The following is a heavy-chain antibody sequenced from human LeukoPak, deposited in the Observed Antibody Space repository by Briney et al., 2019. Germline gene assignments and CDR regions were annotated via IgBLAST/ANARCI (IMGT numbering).Heavy chain of an antibody. D-gene: IGHD3-22*01. Sequence: GGSLRLSCAASGFTFSSYWMSWVRQAPGKGLEWVSFIRYDGRNKYYTDSVKGRFSISRDNSRNTLYLQMNSLSSEDTAVYYCARGSSGIDFWGQGTLVTVSS. CDR2: IRYDGRNK. CDR3: ARGSSGIDF. CDR1: GFTFSSYW. J-gene: IGHJ4*02. V-gene: IGHV3-30*02.